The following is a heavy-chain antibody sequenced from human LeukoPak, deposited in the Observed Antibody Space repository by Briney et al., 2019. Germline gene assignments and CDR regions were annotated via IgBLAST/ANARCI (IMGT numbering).Heavy chain of an antibody. V-gene: IGHV3-74*01. D-gene: IGHD6-19*01. CDR3: ARDRSRIAVAGYCFDY. CDR1: GFTFSSYW. J-gene: IGHJ4*02. Sequence: PGGSLRLSCAASGFTFSSYWMNWVRQAPGKGLVWVSRIASDGSSTTYADSVKGRFTISRDNAKNSLYLQMNSLRDDDTAVYYCARDRSRIAVAGYCFDYWGQGTLVTVSS. CDR2: IASDGSST.